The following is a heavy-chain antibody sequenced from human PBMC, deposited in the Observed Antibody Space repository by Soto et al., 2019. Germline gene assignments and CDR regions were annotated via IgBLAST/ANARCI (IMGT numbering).Heavy chain of an antibody. CDR1: GGTFSSYA. J-gene: IGHJ4*02. V-gene: IGHV1-69*06. Sequence: SVKVSCKASGGTFSSYAISWVRQAPGQGLEWMGGIIPIFGTANYAQKFQGRVTITADKSTSTAYMELSSPRSEDTAVYYCAIPVRGVIRYYFDYWGQGTLVTVSS. CDR3: AIPVRGVIRYYFDY. D-gene: IGHD3-10*01. CDR2: IIPIFGTA.